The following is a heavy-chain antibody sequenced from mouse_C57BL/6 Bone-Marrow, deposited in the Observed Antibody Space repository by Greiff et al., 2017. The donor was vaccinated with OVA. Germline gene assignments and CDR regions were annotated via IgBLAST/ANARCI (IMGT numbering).Heavy chain of an antibody. J-gene: IGHJ1*03. CDR3: ERRREPNYDEDGGYLEV. D-gene: IGHD2-3*01. Sequence: QVQLKESGAELAKPGASVKLSCKASGYTFTSYWMHWVKQRPGQGLEWIGYINPSSGYTKYNQKFKDKATLTADKSSSTAYMQLSSLTYEDSAVYNWERRREPNYDEDGGYLEVGGKGTTVTVSS. CDR2: INPSSGYT. CDR1: GYTFTSYW. V-gene: IGHV1-7*01.